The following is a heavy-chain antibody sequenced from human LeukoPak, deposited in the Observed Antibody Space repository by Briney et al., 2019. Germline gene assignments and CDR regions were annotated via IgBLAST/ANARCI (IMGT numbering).Heavy chain of an antibody. J-gene: IGHJ6*03. CDR3: ARVFGAASYYYYMDV. CDR2: IYSGGST. Sequence: GGSLRLSCAASGFTFNTYAMNWVRQAPGKGLEWVSVIYSGGSTYYADSVKGRFTISRDNSKNTLYLQMNSLRAEDTAVYYCARVFGAASYYYYMDVWGKGTTVTVSS. V-gene: IGHV3-53*01. D-gene: IGHD3-3*01. CDR1: GFTFNTYA.